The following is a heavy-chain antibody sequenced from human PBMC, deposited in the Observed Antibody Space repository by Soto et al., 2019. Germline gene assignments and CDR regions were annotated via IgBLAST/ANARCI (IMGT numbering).Heavy chain of an antibody. CDR2: ISGTAGNT. CDR1: GFTFSSHA. J-gene: IGHJ4*02. CDR3: AKGSGLVLTAIGDYFDY. Sequence: PGGSLRLSSAASGFTFSSHAMNWVRQAPGKGLEWVSAISGTAGNTYYADSMKGRVTISRDNFRNTLYLQMNSLRADDTAIYYCAKGSGLVLTAIGDYFDYWGQGALVTVSS. D-gene: IGHD5-18*01. V-gene: IGHV3-23*01.